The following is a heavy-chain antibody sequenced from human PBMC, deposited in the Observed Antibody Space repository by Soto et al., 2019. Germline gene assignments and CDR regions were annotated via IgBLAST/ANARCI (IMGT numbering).Heavy chain of an antibody. J-gene: IGHJ2*01. D-gene: IGHD6-19*01. Sequence: GGSLRLSCVASAFSSSTSWMSWFRQAPGKGPEWVAIIRQDGSEKYYVESVKGRFTISREYAKNSLHLQMNSLRAGDTAVYYCVRSLQGTVLASKVWYFDLWGRGTLVTVSS. CDR1: AFSSSTSW. CDR3: VRSLQGTVLASKVWYFDL. V-gene: IGHV3-7*01. CDR2: IRQDGSEK.